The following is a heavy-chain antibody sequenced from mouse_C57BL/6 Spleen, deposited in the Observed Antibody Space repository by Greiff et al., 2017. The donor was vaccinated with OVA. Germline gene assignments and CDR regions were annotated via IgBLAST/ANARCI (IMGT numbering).Heavy chain of an antibody. D-gene: IGHD1-1*01. J-gene: IGHJ1*03. CDR3: TRDDYGSSSWYFDV. CDR2: ISSGGDYI. CDR1: GFTFSSYA. Sequence: EVHLVESGEGLVKPGGSLKLSCAASGFTFSSYAMSWVRQTPEKRLEWVAYISSGGDYIYYADTVKGRFTISRDNARNTLYLQMSSLKSEDTAMYYCTRDDYGSSSWYFDVWGTGTTVTVSS. V-gene: IGHV5-9-1*02.